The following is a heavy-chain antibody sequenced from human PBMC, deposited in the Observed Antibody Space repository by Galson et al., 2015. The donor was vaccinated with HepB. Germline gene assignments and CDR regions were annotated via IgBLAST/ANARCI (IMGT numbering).Heavy chain of an antibody. D-gene: IGHD2-2*01. CDR2: INPSGGST. CDR3: AREYCSSTSCSAGGGYNWFDP. CDR1: GSTFTGYS. J-gene: IGHJ5*02. V-gene: IGHV1-46*03. Sequence: SVKVSCKASGSTFTGYSMHWVRQAPGQGLEWMGIINPSGGSTSYAQKFQGRVTMTRDTSTSAVYMELSSLRSEDTAVYYCAREYCSSTSCSAGGGYNWFDPWGQGTLVTVSS.